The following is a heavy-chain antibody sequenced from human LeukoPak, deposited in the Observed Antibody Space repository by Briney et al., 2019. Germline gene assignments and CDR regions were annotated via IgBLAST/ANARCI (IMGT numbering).Heavy chain of an antibody. Sequence: GGSLRLSCAASGFTFSSYSMNWVRQAPGKGLEWVSSISSSSSYIYYADSVKGRFTISRDNAKNSLYLQMNSLRAEDTAMYYCAKNYYDSTQNYYYYGMDVWGQGTTVTVSS. CDR3: AKNYYDSTQNYYYYGMDV. CDR1: GFTFSSYS. CDR2: ISSSSSYI. V-gene: IGHV3-21*01. D-gene: IGHD3-22*01. J-gene: IGHJ6*02.